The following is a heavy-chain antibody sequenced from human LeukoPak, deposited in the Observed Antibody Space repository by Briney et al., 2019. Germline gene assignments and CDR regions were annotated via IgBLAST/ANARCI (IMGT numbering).Heavy chain of an antibody. J-gene: IGHJ3*02. CDR2: ISAYNGNT. D-gene: IGHD3-9*01. V-gene: IGHV1-18*01. CDR3: SRYIIRYAGGAFDI. CDR1: GYTFTSYG. Sequence: ASVKVSCKASGYTFTSYGINWVRQAPGQGLEWMGWISAYNGNTNYAQKLQGRFTITTDTSTSAAYLELRSLRSHVTVVYYCSRYIIRYAGGAFDIWGPGTMITVSS.